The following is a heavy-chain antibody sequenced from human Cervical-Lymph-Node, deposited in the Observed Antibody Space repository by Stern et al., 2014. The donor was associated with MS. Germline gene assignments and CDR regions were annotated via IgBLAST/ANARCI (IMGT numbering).Heavy chain of an antibody. J-gene: IGHJ4*02. Sequence: QVQLVESGPGLVKPSETLSLTCTVSGDSINDYYWSWVRQPPGKGLEWIGYVYHSGSTNYNPSLKSRVTMSVDSAKNLFSLKLNSVTAADSAVYYCARHSGYQGLDYWGQGTLVTVSS. CDR2: VYHSGST. V-gene: IGHV4-59*01. CDR3: ARHSGYQGLDY. D-gene: IGHD3-22*01. CDR1: GDSINDYY.